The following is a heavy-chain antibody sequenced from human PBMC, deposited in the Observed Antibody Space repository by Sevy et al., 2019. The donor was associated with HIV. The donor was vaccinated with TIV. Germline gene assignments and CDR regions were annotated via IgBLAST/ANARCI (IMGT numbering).Heavy chain of an antibody. Sequence: GGSLRLSCAASGFTFDDYAMHWVRQAPGKGLEWVSGINWDSGSVGYADSVKGRFTISRDNSENSLYLQMKSLRPEDTALYYCAKDRVGDKRMSGFDIWGQGTMVTVSS. CDR2: INWDSGSV. J-gene: IGHJ3*02. CDR3: AKDRVGDKRMSGFDI. CDR1: GFTFDDYA. D-gene: IGHD3-3*01. V-gene: IGHV3-9*01.